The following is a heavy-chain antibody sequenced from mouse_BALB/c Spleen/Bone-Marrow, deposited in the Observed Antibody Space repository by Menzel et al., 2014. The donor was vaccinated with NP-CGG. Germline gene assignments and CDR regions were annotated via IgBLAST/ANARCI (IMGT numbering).Heavy chain of an antibody. V-gene: IGHV14-3*02. J-gene: IGHJ2*01. CDR1: GFNIKDTY. D-gene: IGHD2-2*01. CDR2: IDPANGNT. CDR3: ARRDGYDGYFDY. Sequence: VQLQQPGAELVKPGASVKLSCTASGFNIKDTYMHWVKQRPEQGLEWIGRIDPANGNTKYDPKFQGKATITADTSSNTAYLQLSSLTSEDTAVYYCARRDGYDGYFDYWGQGTTLTVSS.